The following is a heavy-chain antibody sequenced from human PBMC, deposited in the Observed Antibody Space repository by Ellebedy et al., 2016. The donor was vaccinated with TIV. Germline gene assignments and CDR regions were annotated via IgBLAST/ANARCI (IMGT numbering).Heavy chain of an antibody. CDR2: VYHTGST. Sequence: SETLSLTCNVFGGSISSDTWWAWVRQVPGKGLESIGEVYHTGSTYYNPSLKSRVTISVDKSNNLFSLSLTSVTAADTAVYYCARGSRPRPGYWGQGILVTVSS. J-gene: IGHJ4*02. CDR3: ARGSRPRPGY. CDR1: GGSISSDTW. D-gene: IGHD2-2*01. V-gene: IGHV4/OR15-8*01.